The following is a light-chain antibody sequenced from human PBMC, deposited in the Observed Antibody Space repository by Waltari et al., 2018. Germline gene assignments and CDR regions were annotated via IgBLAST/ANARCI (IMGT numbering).Light chain of an antibody. V-gene: IGKV1-9*01. Sequence: DIQLTQSPSFLSASVGDRVTITCRASQVIGSYLGWYQQKPRKAPKLLIYAASTLQSGVPSRFSGSGSGTEFTLTISSLQPEDVATYYCQQLFSYPVTFGGGTKVEIK. CDR2: AAS. J-gene: IGKJ4*01. CDR3: QQLFSYPVT. CDR1: QVIGSY.